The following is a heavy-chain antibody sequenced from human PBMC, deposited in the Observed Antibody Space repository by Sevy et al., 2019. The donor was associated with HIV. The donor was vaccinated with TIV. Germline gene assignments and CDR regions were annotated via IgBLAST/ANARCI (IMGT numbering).Heavy chain of an antibody. V-gene: IGHV4-31*03. CDR1: GGSISSGGYY. CDR3: ARWTAARTEIDY. D-gene: IGHD6-6*01. Sequence: SETLSLTCTVSGGSISSGGYYWSWIRQHPGKGLEWIGYIYYSGSTYYNPSLKSRVTISVDTSKNQFSLKLSSVTAADTAVYYCARWTAARTEIDYWGQGTLVTVSS. CDR2: IYYSGST. J-gene: IGHJ4*02.